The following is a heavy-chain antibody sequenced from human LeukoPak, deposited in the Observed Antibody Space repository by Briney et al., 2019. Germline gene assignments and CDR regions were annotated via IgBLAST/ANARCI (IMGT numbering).Heavy chain of an antibody. CDR1: GGTFSSYA. J-gene: IGHJ4*02. Sequence: SVKVSCKASGGTFSSYAISWVRQAPGQGLEWMGGIIPIFGTANYAQKFQGRVTITADESTSTVYMELSSLRSEDTAVYYCASNHHTYYDSSGYYSRLDYWGQGTLVTVSS. CDR3: ASNHHTYYDSSGYYSRLDY. CDR2: IIPIFGTA. V-gene: IGHV1-69*13. D-gene: IGHD3-22*01.